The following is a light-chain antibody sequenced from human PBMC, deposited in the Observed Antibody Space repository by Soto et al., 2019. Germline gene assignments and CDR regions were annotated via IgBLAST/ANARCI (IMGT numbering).Light chain of an antibody. CDR3: QQYNNWLST. J-gene: IGKJ4*01. V-gene: IGKV3-15*01. CDR1: QSVSSN. CDR2: GAS. Sequence: EIVMTQSPATLSGSPGERATLSCRASQSVSSNLAWYQQKPGQAPRLLIYGASTRATGIPARFSGSGSGTEFTLTISSLQSEDFAVYYCQQYNNWLSTFGGGTKVEIK.